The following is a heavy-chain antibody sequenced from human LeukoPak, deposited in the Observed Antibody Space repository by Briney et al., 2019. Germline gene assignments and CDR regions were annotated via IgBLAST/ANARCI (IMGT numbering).Heavy chain of an antibody. CDR2: INHSGST. D-gene: IGHD2-2*01. V-gene: IGHV4-34*01. J-gene: IGHJ4*02. CDR3: ASFSLTAAIVY. Sequence: PSETLSLTCAVYGGSFSGYYWSWIRQPPGKGLEWIGEINHSGSTNYNPSLKSRVTISVDTSKNQFSLKLSSVTAADTAVYYCASFSLTAAIVYWGQGTLVTVSS. CDR1: GGSFSGYY.